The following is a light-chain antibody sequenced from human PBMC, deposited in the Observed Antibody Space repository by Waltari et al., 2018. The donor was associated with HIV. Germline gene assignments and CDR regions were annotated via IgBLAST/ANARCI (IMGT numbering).Light chain of an antibody. CDR2: AAS. CDR1: QTISTN. J-gene: IGKJ2*01. V-gene: IGKV1-39*01. Sequence: DIQMTQSPSSLSASVGDRVTITCRASQTISTNLHWYHQKPGKAPKLLIYAASSLQSGVPSRFSGSGSGTDFTLTISSLQPEDFATYYCQQSYSTPQTFGRGTKLEIK. CDR3: QQSYSTPQT.